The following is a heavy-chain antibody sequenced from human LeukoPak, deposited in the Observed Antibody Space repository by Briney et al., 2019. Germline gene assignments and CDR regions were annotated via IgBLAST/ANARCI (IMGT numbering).Heavy chain of an antibody. CDR2: IKQDGSEK. V-gene: IGHV3-7*03. J-gene: IGHJ4*02. D-gene: IGHD3-9*01. Sequence: GGSLRLSCAASGFTFSSNWMTWVRQAPGKGLEWVANIKQDGSEKYYVDSVKGRFTISRDNAKKSLYLQMNSLRVEDTAIYYCAKGRGILTGYGTMYYFDYWGQGTLVTVSS. CDR1: GFTFSSNW. CDR3: AKGRGILTGYGTMYYFDY.